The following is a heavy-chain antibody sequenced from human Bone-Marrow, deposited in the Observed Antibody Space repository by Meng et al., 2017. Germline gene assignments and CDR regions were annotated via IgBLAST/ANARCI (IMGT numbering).Heavy chain of an antibody. J-gene: IGHJ2*01. CDR3: ASLYGDSSVWYLDL. Sequence: VQLQEPGPGLVKPSQTLSLTCTVSGGSISSGNHYWSWIRQHPGKGLEYIGYIYYSGSTYYNPSLKSRVIISVDTSKNQFSLRLNSVTVADTAVYYCASLYGDSSVWYLDLWGRGTLVTVSS. CDR2: IYYSGST. V-gene: IGHV4-31*03. CDR1: GGSISSGNHY. D-gene: IGHD4-17*01.